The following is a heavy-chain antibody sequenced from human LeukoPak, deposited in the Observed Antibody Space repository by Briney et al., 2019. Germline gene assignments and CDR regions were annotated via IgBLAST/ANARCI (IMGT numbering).Heavy chain of an antibody. CDR2: FDPEDGET. CDR1: GYTLTELS. V-gene: IGHV1-24*01. D-gene: IGHD5-18*01. CDR3: ARDGSRSYGYGSAFDI. J-gene: IGHJ3*02. Sequence: ASVKVSCKVSGYTLTELSMHWVRQAPGKGLEWMGGFDPEDGETIYAQKFQGRVTMTEDTSTDTAYMELSSLRSEDTAVYYCARDGSRSYGYGSAFDIWGQGTMVTVSS.